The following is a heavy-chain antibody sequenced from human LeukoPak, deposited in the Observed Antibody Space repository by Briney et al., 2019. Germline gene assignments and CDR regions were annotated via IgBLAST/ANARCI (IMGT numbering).Heavy chain of an antibody. V-gene: IGHV1-2*02. Sequence: GASVKVSCKASGYTFTGYYMHWVRQAPGQGLECIGWINPNSGGTNYAQKFQGRVTMTRDTSISTAYMELSRLRSDDTAVYYCARAYCSSTSCYTAGYWGQGTLVTVSS. CDR2: INPNSGGT. CDR1: GYTFTGYY. J-gene: IGHJ4*02. D-gene: IGHD2-2*02. CDR3: ARAYCSSTSCYTAGY.